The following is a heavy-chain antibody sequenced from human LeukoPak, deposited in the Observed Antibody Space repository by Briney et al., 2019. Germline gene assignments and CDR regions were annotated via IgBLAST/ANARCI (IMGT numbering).Heavy chain of an antibody. J-gene: IGHJ3*02. V-gene: IGHV3-9*03. Sequence: GGSLRLSCAASGFTFDDYAMHWVRQAPGKGLEWVSGISWNSFTIYYADSVKGRFTISRDNAKNSLSLQMNSLRPEDMALYYCAKDLRPHPVNACDIWGQGTMVTVSS. CDR3: AKDLRPHPVNACDI. CDR1: GFTFDDYA. CDR2: ISWNSFTI. D-gene: IGHD4-17*01.